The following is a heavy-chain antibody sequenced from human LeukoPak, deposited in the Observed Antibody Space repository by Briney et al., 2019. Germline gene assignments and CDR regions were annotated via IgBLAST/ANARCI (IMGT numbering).Heavy chain of an antibody. CDR1: GFTFSTYG. D-gene: IGHD1-26*01. CDR2: IRFDGSGR. V-gene: IGHV3-33*01. Sequence: GGSLRLSCAASGFTFSTYGMHWVRQAPGKELEWVAGIRFDGSGRYYADSVKGRFTISRDNSKNTLSLQMNSLRAEDTAVYYCARGSGNYYNGMDVWGQGTTVTVSS. CDR3: ARGSGNYYNGMDV. J-gene: IGHJ6*02.